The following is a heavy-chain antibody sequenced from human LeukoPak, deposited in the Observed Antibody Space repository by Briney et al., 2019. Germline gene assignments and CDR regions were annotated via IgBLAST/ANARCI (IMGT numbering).Heavy chain of an antibody. Sequence: ASVKVSCKASGYTFTSYAMHWVRQAPGQRLEWMAWINTGNGRTKYSQKFQGRVTIASDTSASTVYMEMSSLRSEDTAIYYCASAHVAVTGLDYWGQGTLVAVSS. D-gene: IGHD6-19*01. J-gene: IGHJ4*02. CDR3: ASAHVAVTGLDY. CDR2: INTGNGRT. CDR1: GYTFTSYA. V-gene: IGHV1-3*04.